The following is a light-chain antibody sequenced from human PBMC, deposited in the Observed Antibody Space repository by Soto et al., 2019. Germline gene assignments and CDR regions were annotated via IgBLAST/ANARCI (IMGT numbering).Light chain of an antibody. CDR2: DAS. V-gene: IGKV1-5*01. J-gene: IGKJ4*01. Sequence: DIQMTQSPSSLSASVADRVTITCRASQSIRRSLNWYQQKPGKAPKLLIYDASSLESGVPSRFSGSGSGTEFTLTISSLQPDDFATYYCQQYNSYSYTFGGGTKVDIK. CDR3: QQYNSYSYT. CDR1: QSIRRS.